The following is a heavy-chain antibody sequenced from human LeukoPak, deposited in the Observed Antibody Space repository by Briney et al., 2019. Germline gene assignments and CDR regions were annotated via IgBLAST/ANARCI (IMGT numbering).Heavy chain of an antibody. CDR1: GGSISSYY. V-gene: IGHV4-59*01. D-gene: IGHD5-18*01. CDR3: ARGGYSYGSKGLDY. Sequence: SETLSLTCTVSGGSISSYYWSWIRQPPGKGLEWIGYIYYSGSTNYNPSLKSRVTISVDTSKNQFSLKLSSVTAADTAVYYCARGGYSYGSKGLDYWGQGTLVTVSS. CDR2: IYYSGST. J-gene: IGHJ4*02.